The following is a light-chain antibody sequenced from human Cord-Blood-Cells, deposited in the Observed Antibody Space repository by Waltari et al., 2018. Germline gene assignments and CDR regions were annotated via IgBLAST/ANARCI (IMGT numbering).Light chain of an antibody. CDR2: EGS. CDR1: SSDVGSYNL. V-gene: IGLV2-23*01. J-gene: IGLJ2*01. CDR3: CSYAGTYVV. Sequence: QSALTQPASVSGSPGQSITIYCPGTSSDVGSYNLVSWYQQHPGKAPKLMIYEGSKRPSGVSNRFSGSKSGNTASLTISGLQAEDEADYYCCSYAGTYVVFGGGTKLTVL.